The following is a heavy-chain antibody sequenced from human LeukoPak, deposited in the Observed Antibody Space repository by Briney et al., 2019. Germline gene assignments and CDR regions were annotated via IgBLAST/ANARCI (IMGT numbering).Heavy chain of an antibody. CDR1: GGSISSSSYY. J-gene: IGHJ4*02. Sequence: SETLSLTCTVSGGSISSSSYYWGWIRQPPGKGLEWIGSIYYSGSTYYNPSLKSRVTISVDTSKNQFSLKLSSVTAADTAVYYCARGTLYDPFDYWGQGTLVTVSS. CDR3: ARGTLYDPFDY. CDR2: IYYSGST. D-gene: IGHD2-21*01. V-gene: IGHV4-39*07.